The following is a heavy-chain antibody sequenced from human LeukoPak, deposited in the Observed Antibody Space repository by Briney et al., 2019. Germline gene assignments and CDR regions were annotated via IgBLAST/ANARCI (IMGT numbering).Heavy chain of an antibody. CDR2: LNPSNGDT. Sequence: ASVKVSCKASGYTFINYYIHWVRQAPGQGLEWMGVLNPSNGDTTYAHDFQGRVTITRDTSTSTLYMELSGLRSEDRAVYYCARAPPYSYGSSNLDYWGQGTLVTVSS. CDR1: GYTFINYY. V-gene: IGHV1-46*01. D-gene: IGHD3-16*01. J-gene: IGHJ4*02. CDR3: ARAPPYSYGSSNLDY.